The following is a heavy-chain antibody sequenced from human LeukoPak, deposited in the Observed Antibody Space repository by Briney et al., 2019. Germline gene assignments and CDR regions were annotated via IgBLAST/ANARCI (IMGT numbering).Heavy chain of an antibody. CDR3: ASALEWEPGAFDI. V-gene: IGHV3-11*04. Sequence: GGSLRLSCAASGFTFSDYYMSWIRQAPGKGLEWVSYISSSGSTIYYADSVKGRFTISRDNAKNSLYLQMNSLRAEDTAVYYCASALEWEPGAFDIWGQGTMVTVSS. CDR1: GFTFSDYY. CDR2: ISSSGSTI. J-gene: IGHJ3*02. D-gene: IGHD1-26*01.